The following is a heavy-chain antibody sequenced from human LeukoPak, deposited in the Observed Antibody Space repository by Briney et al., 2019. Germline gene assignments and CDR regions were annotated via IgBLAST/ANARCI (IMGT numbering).Heavy chain of an antibody. Sequence: GGSLRLSCAASGFTFSSYSMNWVRQAPGKGLEWVSYISSSSSTIYYADSVKGRFTISRDNAKNSLYLQMNSLRAEDTAVYYCARDLHMIVAVGDAFDIWGQGTMVTVSS. CDR1: GFTFSSYS. CDR3: ARDLHMIVAVGDAFDI. V-gene: IGHV3-48*04. D-gene: IGHD3-22*01. CDR2: ISSSSSTI. J-gene: IGHJ3*02.